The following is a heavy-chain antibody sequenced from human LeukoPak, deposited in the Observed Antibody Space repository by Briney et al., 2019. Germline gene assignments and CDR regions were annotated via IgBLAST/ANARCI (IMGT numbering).Heavy chain of an antibody. CDR2: ISTSSSTI. D-gene: IGHD3-16*02. CDR1: GFTFSDYY. V-gene: IGHV3-11*04. CDR3: ARHRTASDY. J-gene: IGHJ4*02. Sequence: GGSLRLSCAASGFTFSDYYMSWIRQAPGKGLEWVSYISTSSSTIYYADSVKGRFTISRDNAKSSLYLQMNSLRAEDTALYYCARHRTASDYWGQGTLVTVSS.